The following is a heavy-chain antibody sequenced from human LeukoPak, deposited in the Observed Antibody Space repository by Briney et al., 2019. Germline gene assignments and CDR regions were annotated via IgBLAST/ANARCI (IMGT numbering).Heavy chain of an antibody. D-gene: IGHD6-13*01. CDR3: ARTYSSNWYSGFDP. CDR1: GGSISSYH. CDR2: IYYSGST. J-gene: IGHJ5*02. V-gene: IGHV4-59*01. Sequence: PSETLSLSCTVPGGSISSYHWSWIRQPPGKGLEWIGHIYYSGSTNYNPSLKSRVTISVDTSKNQFSLKLNSVTAADTAMYYCARTYSSNWYSGFDPWGQGTLVTVSS.